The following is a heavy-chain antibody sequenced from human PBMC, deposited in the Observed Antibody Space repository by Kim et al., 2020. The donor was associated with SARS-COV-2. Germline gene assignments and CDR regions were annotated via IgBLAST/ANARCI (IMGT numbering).Heavy chain of an antibody. CDR1: GFTFSSYS. CDR3: ARDRHDTFSWEAFDI. D-gene: IGHD1-26*01. J-gene: IGHJ3*02. Sequence: GGSLRLSCAASGFTFSSYSMNWVRQAPGKGLEWVSSISSSSSYIYYADSVKGRFTISRDNAKNSLYLQMNSLRAEDTAVYYCARDRHDTFSWEAFDIWGQGTMVTVSS. V-gene: IGHV3-21*01. CDR2: ISSSSSYI.